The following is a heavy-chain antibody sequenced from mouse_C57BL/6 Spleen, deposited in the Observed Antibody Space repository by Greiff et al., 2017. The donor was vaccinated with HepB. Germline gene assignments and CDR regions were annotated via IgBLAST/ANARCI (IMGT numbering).Heavy chain of an antibody. CDR2: ISSGGDYI. CDR1: GFTFSSYA. D-gene: IGHD4-1*01. CDR3: ARDHLTGTWFAY. J-gene: IGHJ3*01. Sequence: EVQLVESGAGLVKPGGSLKLSCAASGFTFSSYAMSWVRQTPEKRLEWVAYISSGGDYIYYADTVKGRFTISRDNARNTLYLQMSSLKSEDTAMYYCARDHLTGTWFAYWGQGTLVTVSA. V-gene: IGHV5S21*01.